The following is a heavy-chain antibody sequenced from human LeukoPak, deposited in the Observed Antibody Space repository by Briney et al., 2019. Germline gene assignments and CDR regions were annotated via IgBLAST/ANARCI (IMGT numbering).Heavy chain of an antibody. V-gene: IGHV3-23*01. CDR3: AKGSGSYPYNDY. D-gene: IGHD1-26*01. CDR2: ISSGRVTT. J-gene: IGHJ4*02. Sequence: QTGGSLRLSCAASGFTFSSYGMSWVRQAPGKGLEWVSSISSGRVTTYYADSVKGRFTISRDNSKNTLYLQMNSLRAEDTAVYYCAKGSGSYPYNDYWGQGTLVTVSS. CDR1: GFTFSSYG.